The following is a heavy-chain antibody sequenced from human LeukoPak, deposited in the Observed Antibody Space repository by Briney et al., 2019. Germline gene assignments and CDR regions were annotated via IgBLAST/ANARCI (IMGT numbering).Heavy chain of an antibody. D-gene: IGHD2-2*01. CDR2: IYPGDSDT. CDR3: AREIQPNWSDP. J-gene: IGHJ5*02. Sequence: GEALQISCQGSGYSFTSYWIGWVRQMPGKGLEWMGIIYPGDSDTRYSPSFQGQVTISADKSISTAYLQWSSLKAYDPAIYYCAREIQPNWSDPWGQGTPVTVSS. CDR1: GYSFTSYW. V-gene: IGHV5-51*01.